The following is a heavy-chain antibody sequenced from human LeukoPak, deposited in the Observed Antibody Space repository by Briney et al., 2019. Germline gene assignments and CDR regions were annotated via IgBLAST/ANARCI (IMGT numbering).Heavy chain of an antibody. J-gene: IGHJ6*02. CDR1: GGTFSSYA. Sequence: ASVKVSCKASGGTFSSYAISWVRQAPGQGLEWMGRIIPIFGIANYAQKFQGRVTITADKSTSTAYMELSSLRSEDTAVYYCASVPSYCSSTSCYTSCYYYGMDVWGQGTTVTVSS. V-gene: IGHV1-69*04. D-gene: IGHD2-2*02. CDR2: IIPIFGIA. CDR3: ASVPSYCSSTSCYTSCYYYGMDV.